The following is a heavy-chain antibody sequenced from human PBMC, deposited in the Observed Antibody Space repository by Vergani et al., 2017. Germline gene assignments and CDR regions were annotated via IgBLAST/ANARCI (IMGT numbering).Heavy chain of an antibody. V-gene: IGHV4-30-4*08. CDR1: GGSISSGDYY. CDR3: ARTNQGCSGGSCYEWFDP. CDR2: IYYSGST. Sequence: QVQLQESGPGLVKPSQTLSLTCTVSGGSISSGDYYWSWIRQPPGKGLEWIGYIYYSGSTNYNPSLKSRVTISVDSSTNQSYLKLSSVTAADTSVYYCARTNQGCSGGSCYEWFDPWGQGTLVTVSS. D-gene: IGHD2-15*01. J-gene: IGHJ5*02.